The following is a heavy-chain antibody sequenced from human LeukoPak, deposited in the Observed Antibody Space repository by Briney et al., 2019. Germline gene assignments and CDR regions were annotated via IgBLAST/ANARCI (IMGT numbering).Heavy chain of an antibody. V-gene: IGHV3-21*01. J-gene: IGHJ4*02. CDR3: ARDSNWNYLSLSGGLFDY. CDR1: GFTFSSYS. CDR2: ISSSSSYI. D-gene: IGHD1-7*01. Sequence: GGSLRLSCAASGFTFSSYSMNWVRQAPGKGLEWVSSISSSSSYIYYADSVKGRFTISRDNAKNSLYLQMNSLRAEVTAVYYCARDSNWNYLSLSGGLFDYWGQGTLVTVSS.